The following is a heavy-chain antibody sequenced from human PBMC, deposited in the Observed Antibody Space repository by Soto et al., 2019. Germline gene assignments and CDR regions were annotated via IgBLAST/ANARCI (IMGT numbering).Heavy chain of an antibody. J-gene: IGHJ3*01. Sequence: GGSLRISCAASGFSFSRYGIHWVRQAPGKGLEWVAVISYDESTTFYADSVKGRFTISRDNSKNTLFLQMNSLRPEDTAVYYCSKAMIGSYDSDAFDVWGQGTMVTV. CDR1: GFSFSRYG. V-gene: IGHV3-30*18. D-gene: IGHD3-22*01. CDR3: SKAMIGSYDSDAFDV. CDR2: ISYDESTT.